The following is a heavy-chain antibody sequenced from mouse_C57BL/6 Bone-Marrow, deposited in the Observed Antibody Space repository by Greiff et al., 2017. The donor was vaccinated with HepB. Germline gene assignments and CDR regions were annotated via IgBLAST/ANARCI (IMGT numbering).Heavy chain of an antibody. CDR2: ISSGSSTI. CDR3: ARSSWGWFAY. D-gene: IGHD4-1*01. CDR1: GFTFSDYG. V-gene: IGHV5-17*01. J-gene: IGHJ3*01. Sequence: EVQRVESGGGLVKPGGSLKLSCAASGFTFSDYGMHWVRQAPEKGLEWVAYISSGSSTIYYADTVQGRFTISRDNATNTLFLQMTSLRSEDTAMYYCARSSWGWFAYWGQGTLVTVSA.